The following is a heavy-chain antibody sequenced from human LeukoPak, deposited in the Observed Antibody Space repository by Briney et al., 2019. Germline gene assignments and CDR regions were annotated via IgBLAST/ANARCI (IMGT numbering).Heavy chain of an antibody. Sequence: PSETLSLTCSVSGGSFGSTSYYWGWIRQPPGKGLEWIANIYHTGSTYYNPSLKSRVTISVDTSKNQFSLKLSSVTAADTAVYYCARRGPGMIVVPNWFDPWGQGTLVTVSS. J-gene: IGHJ5*02. CDR1: GGSFGSTSYY. V-gene: IGHV4-39*07. CDR2: IYHTGST. D-gene: IGHD3-22*01. CDR3: ARRGPGMIVVPNWFDP.